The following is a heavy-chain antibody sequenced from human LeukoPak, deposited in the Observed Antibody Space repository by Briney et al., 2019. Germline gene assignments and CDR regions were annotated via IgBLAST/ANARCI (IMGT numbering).Heavy chain of an antibody. CDR3: VTRYGSGSYPWFDP. Sequence: PGGSLRLSCAASGFTFDDYGMSWVRQAPGKGLEWVSAISGSGGSTYYADSVKGRFTISRDNSKNTLYLQMNSLRAEDTAVYYCVTRYGSGSYPWFDPWGQGTLVTVSS. D-gene: IGHD3-10*01. J-gene: IGHJ5*02. CDR1: GFTFDDYG. CDR2: ISGSGGST. V-gene: IGHV3-23*01.